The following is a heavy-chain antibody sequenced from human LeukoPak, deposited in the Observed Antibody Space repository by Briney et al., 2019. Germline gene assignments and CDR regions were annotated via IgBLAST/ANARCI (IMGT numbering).Heavy chain of an antibody. CDR1: GFTFSSYW. Sequence: GGSLRLSCAASGFTFSSYWMHWVRQAPGGGLVWVSHINTDGSSTYYADSVKGRFTISRDNAKNTLYLQMNSLRAEDTAVYYCARDHYGGNSDYWGQGTLVTVSS. CDR2: INTDGSST. J-gene: IGHJ4*02. D-gene: IGHD4-23*01. V-gene: IGHV3-74*01. CDR3: ARDHYGGNSDY.